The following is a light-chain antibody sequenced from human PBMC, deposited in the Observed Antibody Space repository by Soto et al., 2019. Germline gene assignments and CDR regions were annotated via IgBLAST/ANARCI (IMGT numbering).Light chain of an antibody. Sequence: EIVLTQSPGTLSLSPGERATLSCRASQSVSNNYLAWYLQKPGQAPRLLIYGASDRATAIPDTFSGSGSGTDFTLTISRLEPEDFAVYYCQQYGSSGTFGQGTKVEIK. V-gene: IGKV3-20*01. CDR1: QSVSNNY. CDR2: GAS. CDR3: QQYGSSGT. J-gene: IGKJ1*01.